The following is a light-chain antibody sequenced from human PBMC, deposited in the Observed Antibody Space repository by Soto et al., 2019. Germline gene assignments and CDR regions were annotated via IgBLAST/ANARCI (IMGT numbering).Light chain of an antibody. Sequence: QSVLTQPPSVSGAPGQRVTISCTGTISNIGAGFHVHWYQQFPGTAPKLLIYGDSSRPSGVPDRFSGSKSGTSASLAISGLQPEDEADYYCQSFDSSLSGSGVFGGGTQLTVL. CDR2: GDS. J-gene: IGLJ2*01. CDR1: ISNIGAGFH. V-gene: IGLV1-40*01. CDR3: QSFDSSLSGSGV.